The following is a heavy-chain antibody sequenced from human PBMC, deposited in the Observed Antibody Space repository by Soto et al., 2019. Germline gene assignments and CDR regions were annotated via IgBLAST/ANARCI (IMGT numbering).Heavy chain of an antibody. CDR2: ISYDGSNK. D-gene: IGHD3-10*01. CDR3: ASPTGVRLEGYFDY. V-gene: IGHV3-30-3*01. Sequence: QVQLVESGGGVVQPGRSLRLSCAASGFTFSSYAMHWVRQAPGKGLEWVAVISYDGSNKYYADSVKGRFTISRDNSKNTLYLQMNSLRAEDTAVYYGASPTGVRLEGYFDYWGQGTLVTVSS. J-gene: IGHJ4*02. CDR1: GFTFSSYA.